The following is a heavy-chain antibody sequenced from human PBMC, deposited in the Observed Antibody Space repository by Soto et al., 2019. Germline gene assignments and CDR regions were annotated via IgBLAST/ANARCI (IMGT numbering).Heavy chain of an antibody. CDR2: IYPGDSDT. CDR3: ARSGNSWGGDAFDI. J-gene: IGHJ3*02. CDR1: GYSFTSYG. Sequence: XESLRVSWKGSGYSFTSYGIGWVLQMPGKGLEWMGIIYPGDSDTRYSPSFQGQVTISADKSISTAYLQWSSLKASDTAMYYCARSGNSWGGDAFDIWGQGTMVTVSS. D-gene: IGHD2-2*01. V-gene: IGHV5-51*01.